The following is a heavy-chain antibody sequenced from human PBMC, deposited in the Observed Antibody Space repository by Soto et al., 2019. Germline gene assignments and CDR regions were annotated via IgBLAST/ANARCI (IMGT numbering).Heavy chain of an antibody. V-gene: IGHV1-69*13. CDR2: IIPIFGTA. D-gene: IGHD5-12*01. J-gene: IGHJ5*02. Sequence: SVKVSCKASGGTFSSYAISWVRQAPGQGLEWMGGIIPIFGTANYAQKFQGRVTITADESTSTAYMELSSLRSEDTAVYYCAGSGYDEMENWFDPWGQGTLVTVSS. CDR3: AGSGYDEMENWFDP. CDR1: GGTFSSYA.